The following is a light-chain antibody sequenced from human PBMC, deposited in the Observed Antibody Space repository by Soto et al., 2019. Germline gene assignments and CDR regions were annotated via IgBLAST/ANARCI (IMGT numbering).Light chain of an antibody. CDR2: GNS. CDR1: RSNIGAGYD. V-gene: IGLV1-40*01. CDR3: QSYDSSLSGVV. Sequence: QSVLTQPPSVSGAPGQRVTISCNGSRSNIGAGYDVHWYQQLPGTAPKLLIYGNSNRPSGVPDRFSGSKSGTSASLAITGLQAEDEADYYCQSYDSSLSGVVFGGGTKVTVL. J-gene: IGLJ2*01.